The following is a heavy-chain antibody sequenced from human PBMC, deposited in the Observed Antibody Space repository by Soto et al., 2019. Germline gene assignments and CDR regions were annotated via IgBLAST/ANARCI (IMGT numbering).Heavy chain of an antibody. V-gene: IGHV4-4*02. CDR3: ARGSGWRVDP. D-gene: IGHD2-15*01. CDR2: IYQSGTT. J-gene: IGHJ5*02. CDR1: GGSISSSNW. Sequence: SETLSLTCAVSGGSISSSNWWSWVRQPPGKGLEWIGEIYQSGTTNYNPSLNSRVTISLDKSKNQLSLKLTSLTAADTAVYYCARGSGWRVDPWGQGTLVTVSS.